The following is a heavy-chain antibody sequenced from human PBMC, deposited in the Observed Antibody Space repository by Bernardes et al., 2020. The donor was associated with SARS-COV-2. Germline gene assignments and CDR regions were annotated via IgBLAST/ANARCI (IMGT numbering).Heavy chain of an antibody. J-gene: IGHJ4*02. CDR3: AKDTSIWQQLHLDY. CDR2: VSWNSGSI. D-gene: IGHD6-13*01. V-gene: IGHV3-9*01. Sequence: GGTLRLSCAASGFTFGDYAMYWVRKGPGKGLEWVSGVSWNSGSIGYADSVKGRFTISRDNAKKSLYLQMNSLRAEDTALYYCAKDTSIWQQLHLDYWGQGTLVTVSS. CDR1: GFTFGDYA.